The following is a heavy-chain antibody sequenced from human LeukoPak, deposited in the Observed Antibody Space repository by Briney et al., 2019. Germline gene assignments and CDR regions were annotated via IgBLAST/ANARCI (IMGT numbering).Heavy chain of an antibody. J-gene: IGHJ4*02. CDR1: GYNFTSFD. V-gene: IGHV1-8*01. CDR3: ARKRIGTSTLLY. CDR2: MYPNSGNT. D-gene: IGHD1-7*01. Sequence: ASVKVSCKASGYNFTSFDVNWVRQATGQGLEWMGWMYPNSGNTYYAQKFQGRVTMTRNTSISTAYMELSSLRSEDTALYYCARKRIGTSTLLYWDQGTLVTVSS.